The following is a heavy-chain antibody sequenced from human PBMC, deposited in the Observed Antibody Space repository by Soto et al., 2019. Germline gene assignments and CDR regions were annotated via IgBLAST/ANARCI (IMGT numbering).Heavy chain of an antibody. J-gene: IGHJ4*02. CDR3: ACITGTTGLRDY. CDR1: GGTFSSYP. Sequence: QVQLVQSGAEVKKPGSSVKVSCKASGGTFSSYPISWVRQAPGQGLEWMARIIPILGIANYAQKFQGRVTSTADKSTGTAYMELSSLGSEDTAVYYCACITGTTGLRDYWGQGTLGTVSS. D-gene: IGHD1-7*01. V-gene: IGHV1-69*02. CDR2: IIPILGIA.